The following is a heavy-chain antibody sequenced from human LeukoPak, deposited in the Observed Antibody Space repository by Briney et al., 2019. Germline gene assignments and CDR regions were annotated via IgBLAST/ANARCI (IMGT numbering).Heavy chain of an antibody. Sequence: GGSLRLSCAASGFTFSSYSMNWVRQAPGKGLEWVSSISSSSSYIYYADSVKGRFTISRDNAKNSVSVQMNSLRAEDTAVYYCARGPYCDSTSCQSFFDYWGQGALVTVSS. CDR1: GFTFSSYS. CDR2: ISSSSSYI. D-gene: IGHD2-2*01. J-gene: IGHJ4*02. V-gene: IGHV3-21*01. CDR3: ARGPYCDSTSCQSFFDY.